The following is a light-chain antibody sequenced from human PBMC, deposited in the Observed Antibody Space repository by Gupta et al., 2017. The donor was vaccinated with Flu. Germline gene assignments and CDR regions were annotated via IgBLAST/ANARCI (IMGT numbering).Light chain of an antibody. CDR1: SSNIGAGYD. Sequence: QSVLTQPPSVSGAPGQRVTISCTGSSSNIGAGYDVHWYQHLPGKAPKLLIYGNSNRPSGVPDRFSASKSGNSASLAITGLQAEDEADYYCQSYDSSLSVVFGGGTKLTVL. V-gene: IGLV1-40*01. CDR2: GNS. J-gene: IGLJ2*01. CDR3: QSYDSSLSVV.